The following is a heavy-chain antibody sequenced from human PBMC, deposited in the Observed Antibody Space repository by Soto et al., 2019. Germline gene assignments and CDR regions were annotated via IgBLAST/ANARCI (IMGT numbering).Heavy chain of an antibody. CDR1: GFTFSSYW. D-gene: IGHD5-18*01. V-gene: IGHV3-74*01. J-gene: IGHJ4*02. CDR3: ARDLDTAPDY. Sequence: EVQLLESGGGLVQPGGSLRLSCAASGFTFSSYWMHWVRQDPGKGLVWVSRINGDGSSTSYADSVKGRFTISRDNAKNTLYLQMSSLRAEDTALYYCARDLDTAPDYWGQGTLVTVSS. CDR2: INGDGSST.